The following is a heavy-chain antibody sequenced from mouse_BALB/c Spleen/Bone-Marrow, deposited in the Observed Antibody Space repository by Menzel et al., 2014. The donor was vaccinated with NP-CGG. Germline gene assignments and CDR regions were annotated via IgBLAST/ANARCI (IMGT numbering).Heavy chain of an antibody. CDR2: INPDSSTI. CDR3: ARRNYYGNLFV. V-gene: IGHV4-1*02. D-gene: IGHD1-1*01. CDR1: GFDFSRYW. Sequence: DVQLQESGGGLVQPGGSLKLSCAASGFDFSRYWMSWVRQVPGKGLEWIGEINPDSSTINYTPSLKDKFIISRDNAKNTLYLQMSKVRSEDTALYYCARRNYYGNLFVWGAGTTVTVSS. J-gene: IGHJ1*01.